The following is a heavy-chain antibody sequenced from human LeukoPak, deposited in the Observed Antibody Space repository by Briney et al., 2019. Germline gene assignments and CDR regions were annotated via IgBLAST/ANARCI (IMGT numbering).Heavy chain of an antibody. V-gene: IGHV1-18*01. CDR2: ISDYNDNP. CDR3: ARDGTTTVDY. CDR1: GYTFTNYG. Sequence: ASVKETCKASGYTFTNYGINWVRQAPARELEWMGWISDYNDNPNYAKNFQGRVTMTADTSSSTAYMDLKSLTSDDTAVYYCARDGTTTVDYWGQGTLVTVSS. J-gene: IGHJ4*02. D-gene: IGHD4-17*01.